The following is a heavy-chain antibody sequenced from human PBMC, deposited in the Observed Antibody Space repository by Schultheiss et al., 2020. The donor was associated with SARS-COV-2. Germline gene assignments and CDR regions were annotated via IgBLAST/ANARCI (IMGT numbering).Heavy chain of an antibody. CDR3: ARVLLQYVYMDV. CDR2: IYHSGST. J-gene: IGHJ6*03. CDR1: GGSISSYY. D-gene: IGHD4-11*01. V-gene: IGHV4-59*12. Sequence: SETLSLTCTVSGGSISSYYWSWIRQPPGKGLEWIGYIYHSGSTNYNPSLKSRVTISVDTSKNQFSLKLSSVTAADTAVYYCARVLLQYVYMDVWGKGTTVTVSS.